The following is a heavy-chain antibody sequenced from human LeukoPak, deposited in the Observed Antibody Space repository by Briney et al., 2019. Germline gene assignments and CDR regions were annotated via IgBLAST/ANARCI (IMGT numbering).Heavy chain of an antibody. CDR3: ATFNGYSSSWYVFDY. CDR2: IYYSGST. D-gene: IGHD6-13*01. Sequence: SETLSLTCTVSGGSISSRSYYWGWIRQPPGKGLEWIGSIYYSGSTYYNPSLKSRVTISVDTSKNQFSLKLSSVTAADTAVYYCATFNGYSSSWYVFDYWGQGTLVTVSS. J-gene: IGHJ4*02. CDR1: GGSISSRSYY. V-gene: IGHV4-39*01.